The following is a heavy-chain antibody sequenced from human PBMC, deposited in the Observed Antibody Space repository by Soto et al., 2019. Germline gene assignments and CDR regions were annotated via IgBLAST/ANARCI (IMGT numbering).Heavy chain of an antibody. D-gene: IGHD3-3*01. CDR3: AHRVLRTVFGLVTTTAIYFDF. CDR2: IYWDDDK. V-gene: IGHV2-5*02. J-gene: IGHJ4*02. CDR1: GFSLTTSGVG. Sequence: QITLNESGPTVVRPTETLTLTCRFSGFSLTTSGVGVGWVRQSPGKAPEWLALIYWDDDKRNSESLKSRLINTKDTSKNQVVLTVANLDPTDTATYYCAHRVLRTVFGLVTTTAIYFDFWGQGTPVAVSS.